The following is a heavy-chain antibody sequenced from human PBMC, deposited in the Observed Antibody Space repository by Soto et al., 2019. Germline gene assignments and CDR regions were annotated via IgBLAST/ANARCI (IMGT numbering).Heavy chain of an antibody. CDR3: ARGIDGSPQDY. CDR2: INSDGRST. CDR1: GCTFSSYG. V-gene: IGHV3-74*01. Sequence: EVQLVESGGGLVQPGGSLRRSCAAAGCTFSSYGMHWVRQAPGKGLVWVSRINSDGRSTSYADSVKGRFTISRDNAKNTLYLQMNSLRAEDTAVYYCARGIDGSPQDYWGQGTLVTVSS. J-gene: IGHJ4*02. D-gene: IGHD6-13*01.